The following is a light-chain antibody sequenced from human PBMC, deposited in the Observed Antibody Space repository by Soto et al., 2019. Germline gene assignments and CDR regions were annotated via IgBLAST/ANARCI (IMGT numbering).Light chain of an antibody. CDR2: DVS. J-gene: IGLJ3*02. CDR1: SSDVGTYNY. Sequence: QSALTQPASVSGSPGQSITISCTGTSSDVGTYNYVSWYQQRPGKAPKLMIYDVSYRPSGVSNRFSGSKSANTASLTISGLQAEDEADYYCSSYTTINTQVFGGGTKLTVL. CDR3: SSYTTINTQV. V-gene: IGLV2-14*01.